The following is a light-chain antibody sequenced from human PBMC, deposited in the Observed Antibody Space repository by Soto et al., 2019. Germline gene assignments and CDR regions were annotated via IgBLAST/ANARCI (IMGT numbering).Light chain of an antibody. J-gene: IGKJ1*01. Sequence: EVVLTQSPGTMSLSPGERATLSCRASRNIRGNELAWYQQKPGQAPRLLIYRGSSRATGIPDRFSGRGSGTDFTLTISRLEPEDCAVYYCQDYGTSAPWTFGQGTKVEIK. V-gene: IGKV3-20*01. CDR1: RNIRGNE. CDR2: RGS. CDR3: QDYGTSAPWT.